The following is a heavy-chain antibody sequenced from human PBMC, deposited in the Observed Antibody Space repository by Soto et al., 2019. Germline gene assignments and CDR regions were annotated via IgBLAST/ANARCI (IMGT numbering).Heavy chain of an antibody. CDR2: INPSGGST. CDR1: GYTFTSYY. J-gene: IGHJ4*02. D-gene: IGHD1-7*01. Sequence: ASVKVSCKASGYTFTSYYMHWVRQAPGQGLEWMGIINPSGGSTSYAQKFQGRVTMTRDTSTSTVYVELSSLRSEDTAVYYCARVTGTTFFVKRQWGQGTLVTVSS. CDR3: ARVTGTTFFVKRQ. V-gene: IGHV1-46*01.